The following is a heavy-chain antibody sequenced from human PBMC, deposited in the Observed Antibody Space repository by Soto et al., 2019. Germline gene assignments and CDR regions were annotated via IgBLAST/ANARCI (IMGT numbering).Heavy chain of an antibody. CDR2: IYYSGST. J-gene: IGHJ4*02. CDR1: GGSISSYY. CDR3: ARQRRDSSGYLDY. V-gene: IGHV4-59*08. D-gene: IGHD3-22*01. Sequence: PSETLSLTCTVSGGSISSYYWSWIRQPPGKGLEWIGYIYYSGSTNYNPSLKSRVTISVDTSKNQFSLKLSSVTAADTDVYYCARQRRDSSGYLDYWGQGTLVTVSS.